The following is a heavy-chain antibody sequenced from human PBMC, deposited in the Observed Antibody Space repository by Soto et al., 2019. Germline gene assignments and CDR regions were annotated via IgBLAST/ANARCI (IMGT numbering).Heavy chain of an antibody. D-gene: IGHD1-26*01. CDR3: AKDSVSYNGIYDAFDV. V-gene: IGHV3-23*01. J-gene: IGHJ3*01. CDR1: GFTFSNYA. CDR2: LGGGDDI. Sequence: GGSLTLSCEASGFTFSNYAMAWVRQAPGEGPEWVSTLGGGDDIFYADSVKGRFTISRDDSRNTLYLQMDNLRVEGTAIYFCAKDSVSYNGIYDAFDVWGQGTVVIVSS.